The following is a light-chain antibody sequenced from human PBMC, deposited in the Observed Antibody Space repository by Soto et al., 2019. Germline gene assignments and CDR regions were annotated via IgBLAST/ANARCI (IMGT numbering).Light chain of an antibody. V-gene: IGLV2-23*01. CDR3: CSYASSSTYV. J-gene: IGLJ1*01. CDR2: EGS. Sequence: QSVLTQPASVSGSPGQSITISCTGTSSDVGNYNLVSWYQHDPGKAPKLLIYEGSKRPSGVSDRFSGSKSGNTASLTISGLQAEDEADYCCCSYASSSTYVFGTGTKLTVL. CDR1: SSDVGNYNL.